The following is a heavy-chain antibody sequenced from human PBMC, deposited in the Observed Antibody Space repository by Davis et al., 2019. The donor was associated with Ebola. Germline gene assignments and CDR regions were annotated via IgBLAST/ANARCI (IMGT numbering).Heavy chain of an antibody. CDR3: ARDGKLRGVRSYYYGMDV. J-gene: IGHJ6*02. CDR1: GFTFSDYY. CDR2: ISSSSSYT. D-gene: IGHD2-15*01. V-gene: IGHV3-11*06. Sequence: GESLKISCAASGFTFSDYYMSWIRQAPGNGLEWVSYISSSSSYTNYADSVKGRFTISRDNAKNSLYLQMNSLRAEDTAVYYCARDGKLRGVRSYYYGMDVWGQGTTVTVSS.